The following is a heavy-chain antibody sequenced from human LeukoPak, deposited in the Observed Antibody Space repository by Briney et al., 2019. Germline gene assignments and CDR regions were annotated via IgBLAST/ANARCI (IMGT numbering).Heavy chain of an antibody. D-gene: IGHD2-2*01. J-gene: IGHJ5*02. CDR2: IYYSGST. Sequence: SETLSLTCAVYGVSFSGYYWSWIRQPPGKGLEWIGSIYYSGSTYYNPSLKSRVTISVDTSKNQFSLKLSSVTAADTAVYYCARHRTGGPAAIEWFDPWGQGTLVTVSS. V-gene: IGHV4-34*01. CDR3: ARHRTGGPAAIEWFDP. CDR1: GVSFSGYY.